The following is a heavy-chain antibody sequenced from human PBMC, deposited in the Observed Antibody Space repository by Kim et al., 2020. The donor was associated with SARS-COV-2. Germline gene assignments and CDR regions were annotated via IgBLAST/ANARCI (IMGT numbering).Heavy chain of an antibody. Sequence: SVKGRFTISRDNAKNSLYLQMNSLRAEDTALYYCAKDFSSGSYSPYYFDYWGQGTLVTVSS. J-gene: IGHJ4*02. V-gene: IGHV3-9*01. CDR3: AKDFSSGSYSPYYFDY. D-gene: IGHD3-10*01.